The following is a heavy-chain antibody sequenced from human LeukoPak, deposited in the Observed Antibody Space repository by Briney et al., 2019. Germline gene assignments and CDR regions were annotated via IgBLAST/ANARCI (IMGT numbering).Heavy chain of an antibody. CDR3: AREGYYASGSLYRAPNDY. D-gene: IGHD3-10*01. Sequence: GGSLRLSCAASGFTFSDYYMSRIRQAPGKGLEWVSYISSSGSTIYYADSVKGRFTISRDNAKNSLYLHMNGLRAEDTAVYYCAREGYYASGSLYRAPNDYWGQGTLVTVSS. J-gene: IGHJ4*02. CDR2: ISSSGSTI. V-gene: IGHV3-11*04. CDR1: GFTFSDYY.